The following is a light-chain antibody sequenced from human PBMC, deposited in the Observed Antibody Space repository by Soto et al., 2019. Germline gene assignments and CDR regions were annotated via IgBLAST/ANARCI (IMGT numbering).Light chain of an antibody. J-gene: IGLJ1*01. V-gene: IGLV2-18*01. CDR1: SIDFVSYNR. Sequence: QSALTQPPSVSGSPGQSVTISCTGTSIDFVSYNRASWYQQPPGPAPTLTIYQPRNRPSAAPDRFSGSKSGHTASLIISGLQAADGADYYCSLYARENGYVFGSGTKVTVL. CDR2: QPR. CDR3: SLYARENGYV.